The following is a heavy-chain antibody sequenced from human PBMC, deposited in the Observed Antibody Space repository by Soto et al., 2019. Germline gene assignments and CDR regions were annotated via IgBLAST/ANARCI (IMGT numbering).Heavy chain of an antibody. CDR1: GGTLNSYA. Sequence: QVQLVQSGAEVKKPGSSVKVSCKAAGGTLNSYAINWVRQAPGQGLEWLGGVSPIFHTTNYAQRFQDRLTITADASTSAAYMELSSPTSEDTAVYYCARDRSGTYYYYGMDVWGQGTTVIVSS. CDR2: VSPIFHTT. CDR3: ARDRSGTYYYYGMDV. V-gene: IGHV1-69*01. J-gene: IGHJ6*02. D-gene: IGHD3-22*01.